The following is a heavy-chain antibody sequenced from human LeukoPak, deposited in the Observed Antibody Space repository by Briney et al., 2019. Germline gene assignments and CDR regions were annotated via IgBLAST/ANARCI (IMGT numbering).Heavy chain of an antibody. D-gene: IGHD2-2*01. Sequence: PSQTLSLTCTVSGGSISSGDYYWSWIRQPPGKGXXWIGYIYYSGSTYYNPSLKSRVTISVDTSKNQFSLKLSSVTAADTAVYYCARDARGMIVVVPAAAPHYGMDVWGKGTTVTVSS. CDR3: ARDARGMIVVVPAAAPHYGMDV. V-gene: IGHV4-30-4*01. CDR1: GGSISSGDYY. CDR2: IYYSGST. J-gene: IGHJ6*04.